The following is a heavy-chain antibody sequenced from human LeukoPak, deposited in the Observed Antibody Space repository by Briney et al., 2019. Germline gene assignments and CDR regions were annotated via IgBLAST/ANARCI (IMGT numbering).Heavy chain of an antibody. CDR2: ISWNSGSI. CDR1: GFTFDDYA. CDR3: AKDTTDYYDSSGQGGVFDY. V-gene: IGHV3-9*03. Sequence: PGGSLRLSCAASGFTFDDYAMHWVRQAPGKGLEWVSGISWNSGSIGYADSVKGRFTISRDNAKNSLYLQMNSLRAEGMALYYCAKDTTDYYDSSGQGGVFDYWGQGTLVTVSS. J-gene: IGHJ4*02. D-gene: IGHD3-22*01.